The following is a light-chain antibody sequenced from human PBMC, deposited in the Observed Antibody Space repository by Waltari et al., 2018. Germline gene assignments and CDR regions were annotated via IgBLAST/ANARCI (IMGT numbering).Light chain of an antibody. CDR1: QSLLYNPNDKNY. CDR3: QQYYSRRT. J-gene: IGKJ1*01. CDR2: WAS. V-gene: IGKV4-1*01. Sequence: DIVMTQSPDSLAVSLGERVTINCKSSQSLLYNPNDKNYFAWYQQKPGQPPKLLFYWASTRHSGVPDRFSGSGSATDLTLTISSLQAEDVAVYYCQQYYSRRTFGQGTRVEIK.